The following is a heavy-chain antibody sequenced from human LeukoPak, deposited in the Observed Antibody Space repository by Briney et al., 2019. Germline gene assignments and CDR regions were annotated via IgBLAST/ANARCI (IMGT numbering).Heavy chain of an antibody. J-gene: IGHJ6*04. Sequence: GGSLRLSCAASGFTFSSYEMNWVREAQGKGLEWVSYISSSGSTIYYADSVKGRFTISRDNAKNSLYLQMNSLRAEDTAVYYCAELGITMIGGVWGKGTTVTISS. CDR2: ISSSGSTI. V-gene: IGHV3-48*03. CDR3: AELGITMIGGV. CDR1: GFTFSSYE. D-gene: IGHD3-10*02.